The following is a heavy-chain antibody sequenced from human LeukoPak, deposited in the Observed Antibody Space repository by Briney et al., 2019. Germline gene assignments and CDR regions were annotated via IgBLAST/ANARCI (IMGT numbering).Heavy chain of an antibody. CDR3: AKDQGYSYGYVSY. V-gene: IGHV3-30*18. CDR2: ISYDGSNK. D-gene: IGHD5-18*01. Sequence: GGSLRLSCAASGFTFSSYGMHWVRQAPGKGLEGVAVISYDGSNKYYADSVKGRFTISRDNSKNTLYLQMNSLRPEDTAVYYCAKDQGYSYGYVSYWGQGTLVTVSS. CDR1: GFTFSSYG. J-gene: IGHJ4*02.